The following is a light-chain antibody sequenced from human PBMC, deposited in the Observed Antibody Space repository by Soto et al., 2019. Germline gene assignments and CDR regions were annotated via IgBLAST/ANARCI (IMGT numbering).Light chain of an antibody. V-gene: IGKV3-11*01. CDR3: QQSSCYPLT. J-gene: IGKJ4*01. Sequence: LTQSPSSLSSSLGERATLSCRASQSISNYLAWYQQKPGQAPRLLIYATSSWPSGIPARFSGSGSGTDFTLTITSLQPEDVAVYHCQQSSCYPLTFGGGTKVDIK. CDR1: QSISNY. CDR2: ATS.